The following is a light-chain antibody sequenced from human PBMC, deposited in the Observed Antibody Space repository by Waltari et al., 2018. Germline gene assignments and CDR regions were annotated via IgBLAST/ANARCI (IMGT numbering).Light chain of an antibody. Sequence: EVVLTQSPGTLSLSPGERATLLCRTSQSVRRTLAWYQQKPGQAPRLLIYAASTRATGIPDRFSGSGSGTDFSLTITRLEPEDFAVYYCQHYVRLPVTFGQGTKVEIK. J-gene: IGKJ1*01. CDR1: QSVRRT. CDR3: QHYVRLPVT. V-gene: IGKV3-20*01. CDR2: AAS.